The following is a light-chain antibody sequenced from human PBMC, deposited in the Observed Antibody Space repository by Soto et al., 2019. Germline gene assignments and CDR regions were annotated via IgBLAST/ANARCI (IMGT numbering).Light chain of an antibody. J-gene: IGKJ4*01. Sequence: DIQMTQSPSSLSASVGXXXTITCRASQXXSXXLNWYQQKPGKAPKLLIYAASSLQSGVPSRFSGSGSGTDFTLTISSLQPEDFATYYCQQSYSTPLTFGGGTKVEIK. CDR3: QQSYSTPLT. V-gene: IGKV1-39*01. CDR1: QXXSXX. CDR2: AAS.